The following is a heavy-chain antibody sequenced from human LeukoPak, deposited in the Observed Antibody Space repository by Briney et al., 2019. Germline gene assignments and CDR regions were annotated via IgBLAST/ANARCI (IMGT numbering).Heavy chain of an antibody. V-gene: IGHV4-39*01. J-gene: IGHJ3*02. Sequence: SETLSFTCNVSGGSISSSSYYWGWIRQPPGKGLGWIGSFYYSGSTDYNSSLKTRVTISVDTSKNQFSLKLSSVTAADTAVYYCVNLDYDRAFDIWGQGTMVTVSS. CDR2: FYYSGST. D-gene: IGHD3-22*01. CDR3: VNLDYDRAFDI. CDR1: GGSISSSSYY.